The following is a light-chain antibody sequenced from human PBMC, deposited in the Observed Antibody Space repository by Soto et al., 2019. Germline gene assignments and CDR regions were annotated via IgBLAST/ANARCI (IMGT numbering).Light chain of an antibody. CDR2: GAS. J-gene: IGKJ2*01. V-gene: IGKV3-20*01. Sequence: EIVLTQSPGTLSLSPGERATLSCRASQSVSSSYLAWYQQKPGQAPRLLIYGASSRATGIPDRFSGGGSGTDFTLTISRLEPEDCAVYYCQQYGSSPPYTFGQGTKLEIK. CDR3: QQYGSSPPYT. CDR1: QSVSSSY.